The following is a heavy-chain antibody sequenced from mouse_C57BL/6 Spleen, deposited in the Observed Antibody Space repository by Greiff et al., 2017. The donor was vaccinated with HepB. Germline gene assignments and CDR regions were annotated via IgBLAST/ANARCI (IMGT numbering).Heavy chain of an antibody. D-gene: IGHD2-4*01. CDR1: GFNIKDYY. J-gene: IGHJ2*01. CDR3: TTRRYDYDDDFDY. CDR2: IDPEDGDT. V-gene: IGHV14-1*01. Sequence: EVKLMESGAELVRPGASVKLSCTASGFNIKDYYMHWVKQRPEQGLEWIGRIDPEDGDTEYAPKFQGKATMTADTSSNTAYLQLSSLTSEDTAVYYCTTRRYDYDDDFDYWGQGTTLTVSS.